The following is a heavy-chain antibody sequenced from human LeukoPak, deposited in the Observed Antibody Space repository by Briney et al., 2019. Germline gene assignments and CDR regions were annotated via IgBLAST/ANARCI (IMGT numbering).Heavy chain of an antibody. CDR3: AKDDNYIRFLS. CDR1: GFTFTSYA. Sequence: GGSLRLSCAASGFTFTSYAMSWVRQAPGKGLEWVSAISGSGGSTNYADSVKGRFTISRDNSKNTLYLQMNSLRAEDTAVYYCAKDDNYIRFLSWGQGTLVTVSS. D-gene: IGHD3-16*01. J-gene: IGHJ5*02. CDR2: ISGSGGST. V-gene: IGHV3-23*01.